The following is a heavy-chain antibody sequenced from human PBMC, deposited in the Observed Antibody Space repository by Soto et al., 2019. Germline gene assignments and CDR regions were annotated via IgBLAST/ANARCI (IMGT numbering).Heavy chain of an antibody. Sequence: QVLLVQSGAEVKKPGSSVKVSCKASGGTFSSYTISWVRQAPGQGLEWMGRIIPILGIANYAQKFQGRVTITADKSTSTAYIELSRLRSEDTAVYYCARGKLWNDYYYYYMDVWWKGTTVTVSS. J-gene: IGHJ6*03. V-gene: IGHV1-69*02. CDR2: IIPILGIA. CDR3: ARGKLWNDYYYYYMDV. CDR1: GGTFSSYT. D-gene: IGHD5-18*01.